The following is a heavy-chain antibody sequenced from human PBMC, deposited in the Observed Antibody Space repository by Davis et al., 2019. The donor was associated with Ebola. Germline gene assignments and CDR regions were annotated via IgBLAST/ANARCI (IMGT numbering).Heavy chain of an antibody. D-gene: IGHD3-16*01. Sequence: HTGGSLRLSCAASGFTFRSYWMHWVRQVPGKGLVWVARVNYDGTKTKFADFAKGRFTISRDNAKNTLFLQMNDLRVDDTAVYYCVRDRDSYADYYYYDLDVWGQGTTVTVSS. CDR2: VNYDGTKT. J-gene: IGHJ6*02. V-gene: IGHV3-74*01. CDR1: GFTFRSYW. CDR3: VRDRDSYADYYYYDLDV.